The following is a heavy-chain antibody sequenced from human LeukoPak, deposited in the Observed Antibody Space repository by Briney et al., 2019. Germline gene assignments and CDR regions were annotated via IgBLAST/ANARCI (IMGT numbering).Heavy chain of an antibody. D-gene: IGHD3-3*01. V-gene: IGHV3-21*01. CDR3: AREGSTDFWSAYSVYYFDY. J-gene: IGHJ4*02. Sequence: KTGGSLRLSCAASGFSFTTYWMSWVRQAPGKGLEWVSSISSSSSYIYYADSVKGRFTISRDNAKNSLYLQMNSLRAEDTAVYYCAREGSTDFWSAYSVYYFDYWGQGTLVTVSS. CDR2: ISSSSSYI. CDR1: GFSFTTYW.